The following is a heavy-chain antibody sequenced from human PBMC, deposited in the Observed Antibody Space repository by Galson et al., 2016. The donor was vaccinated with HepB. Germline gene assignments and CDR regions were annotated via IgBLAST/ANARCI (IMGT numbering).Heavy chain of an antibody. Sequence: PALVKPTQTLTVTCTFSGFSLSKTGMCVSWIRQPPGKPLEWLARIDWEDDKYYNTALKTRLTISRDSSDSQVALTMTNMDPMDTATYYCARSNSRGELYFDFWGQGVLVSVSS. CDR3: ARSNSRGELYFDF. V-gene: IGHV2-70*11. CDR1: GFSLSKTGMC. D-gene: IGHD3-22*01. CDR2: IDWEDDK. J-gene: IGHJ4*02.